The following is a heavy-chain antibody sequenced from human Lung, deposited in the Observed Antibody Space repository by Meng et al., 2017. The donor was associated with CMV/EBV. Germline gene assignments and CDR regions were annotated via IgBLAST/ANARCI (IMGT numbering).Heavy chain of an antibody. CDR2: IYYSGST. Sequence: TLSLXXTVSGGSISSGDYYWSWIRQPPGKGLEWIGYIYYSGSTYYNPSLKSRVTISVDTSKNQFSLKLSSVTAADTAVYYCAKGGIAARPGFLYYYYYGMDVWGQGXTVTVSS. CDR1: GGSISSGDYY. V-gene: IGHV4-30-4*08. CDR3: AKGGIAARPGFLYYYYYGMDV. J-gene: IGHJ6*02. D-gene: IGHD6-6*01.